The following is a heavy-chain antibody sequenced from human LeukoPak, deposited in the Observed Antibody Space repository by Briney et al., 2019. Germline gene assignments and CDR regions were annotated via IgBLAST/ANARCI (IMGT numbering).Heavy chain of an antibody. CDR3: ARDRGLWGYSYGSLLDC. CDR2: ISSSSSYI. V-gene: IGHV3-21*01. Sequence: PGGSLRLSCAASGFTFSSYSMNWVRQAPGKGLEWVSSISSSSSYIYYADSVKGRFTISRDNAKNSLYLQMNSLRAEDTAVYYCARDRGLWGYSYGSLLDCWGQGTLVTVPS. J-gene: IGHJ4*02. CDR1: GFTFSSYS. D-gene: IGHD5-18*01.